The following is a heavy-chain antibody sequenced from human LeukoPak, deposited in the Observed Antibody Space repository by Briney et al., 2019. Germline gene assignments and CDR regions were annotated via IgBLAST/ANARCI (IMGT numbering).Heavy chain of an antibody. CDR1: GGSISSGSYY. CDR3: ARGTYYYGSGSLYYFDY. D-gene: IGHD3-10*01. V-gene: IGHV4-61*02. J-gene: IGHJ4*02. Sequence: SRTLSLTCTVSGGSISSGSYYWSWIRQPAGKGLEWIGRIYTSGYTNYNPSLKSRVTISIDTSKNQFSLKLSSVTAADTAVYYCARGTYYYGSGSLYYFDYWGQGTLVTVSS. CDR2: IYTSGYT.